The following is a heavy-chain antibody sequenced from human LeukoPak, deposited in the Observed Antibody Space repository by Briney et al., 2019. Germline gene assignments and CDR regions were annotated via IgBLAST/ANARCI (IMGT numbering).Heavy chain of an antibody. V-gene: IGHV4-31*03. CDR2: IYYTGST. Sequence: SETLSLTCTVSGGAIISGAYYWNWIRQHPGKGLEWIGYIYYTGSTYYNPSLRSRVTMSLDRSKNQFSLRLSSVTAADSAVYYCARAAYCSDGACYPERCYYYGLDVWGQGTTVTVSS. J-gene: IGHJ6*02. D-gene: IGHD2-15*01. CDR3: ARAAYCSDGACYPERCYYYGLDV. CDR1: GGAIISGAYY.